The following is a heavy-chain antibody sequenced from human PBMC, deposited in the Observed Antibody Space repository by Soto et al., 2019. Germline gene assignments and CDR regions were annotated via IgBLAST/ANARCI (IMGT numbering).Heavy chain of an antibody. D-gene: IGHD3-22*01. Sequence: PGGSLRLSCAASGFTFSSYGMHWVRQAPGKGLEWVAVIWYDGSNKYYADSVKGRFTISRDNSKNTLYLQMNSLRAEDTAVYYCAKTPYYYDSSGEFDYWGQGTLVTVSS. CDR3: AKTPYYYDSSGEFDY. CDR2: IWYDGSNK. J-gene: IGHJ4*02. CDR1: GFTFSSYG. V-gene: IGHV3-33*06.